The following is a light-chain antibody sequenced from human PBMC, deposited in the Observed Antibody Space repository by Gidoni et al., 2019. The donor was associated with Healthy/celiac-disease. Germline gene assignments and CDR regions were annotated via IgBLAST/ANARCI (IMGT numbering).Light chain of an antibody. CDR2: DAS. CDR1: QSVSSH. Sequence: EVVFTQSPPSLSLSPGERAILSGRARQSVSSHIGWYQQKPGQAPRLLIYDASNRTTGIPARFSGSGSGTDFTLTISSLEPEDFAVYYCQQSSNWPTFGGGTKVEIK. CDR3: QQSSNWPT. J-gene: IGKJ4*01. V-gene: IGKV3-11*01.